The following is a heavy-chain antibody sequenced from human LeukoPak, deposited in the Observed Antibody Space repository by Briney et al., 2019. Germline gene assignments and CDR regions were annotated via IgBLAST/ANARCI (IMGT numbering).Heavy chain of an antibody. D-gene: IGHD3-9*01. CDR3: ARSYDILTGYTFDRLDP. Sequence: ASVKVSCKASGGTFSSYAISWVRQAPGQGLEWMGGIIPIFGTANYAQKFQGRVTITADKSASTAYMELSSLRSEDTAVYYCARSYDILTGYTFDRLDPWGQGTLVTVSS. CDR2: IIPIFGTA. V-gene: IGHV1-69*06. CDR1: GGTFSSYA. J-gene: IGHJ5*02.